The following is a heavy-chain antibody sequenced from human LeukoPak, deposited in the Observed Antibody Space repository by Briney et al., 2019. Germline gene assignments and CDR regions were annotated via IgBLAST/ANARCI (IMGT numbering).Heavy chain of an antibody. V-gene: IGHV1-8*03. D-gene: IGHD3-22*01. CDR2: INTKSGMT. Sequence: ASVKVSCKTSGYTFTNFDINWVRQATGQGLEWMGWINTKSGMTGHAQKFQGRITITKDTSISTVYMELSSLSSEDTAVYFCARVDGSVDYWGQGTLVTVSS. CDR3: ARVDGSVDY. CDR1: GYTFTNFD. J-gene: IGHJ4*02.